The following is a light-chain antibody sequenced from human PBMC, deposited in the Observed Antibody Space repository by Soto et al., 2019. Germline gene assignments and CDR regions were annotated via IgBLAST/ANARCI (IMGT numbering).Light chain of an antibody. CDR2: DAS. Sequence: EIVLTQSPATLSLSPGEGATLSCRASQSVGSYLAWYQQKPGQAPRLLIYDASNRATGIPARFSGSGSGTGFTLTISSLEPEDVAVSSCQQRSNWPPLTFGGGTKVEIK. CDR3: QQRSNWPPLT. CDR1: QSVGSY. V-gene: IGKV3-11*01. J-gene: IGKJ4*01.